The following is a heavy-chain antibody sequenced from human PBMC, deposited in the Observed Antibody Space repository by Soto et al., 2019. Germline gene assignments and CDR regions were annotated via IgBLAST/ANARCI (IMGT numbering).Heavy chain of an antibody. V-gene: IGHV3-74*01. D-gene: IGHD2-15*01. J-gene: IGHJ6*03. CDR3: ARGDCVGGTCYSLAGSFYYSMDV. Sequence: EVQLVESGGGLVQPGGSLRLSCAASGFTVSNYWMYWVRQAPGEGLVWVSRINSDGSVSSYADSVKGRLTISRDNVKNTLYLQMDSLRAEDTAVYYCARGDCVGGTCYSLAGSFYYSMDVWGKGTTVTVFS. CDR2: INSDGSVS. CDR1: GFTVSNYW.